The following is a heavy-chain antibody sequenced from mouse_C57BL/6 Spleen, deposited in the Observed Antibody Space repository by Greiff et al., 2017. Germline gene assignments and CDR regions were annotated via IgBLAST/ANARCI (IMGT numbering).Heavy chain of an antibody. D-gene: IGHD1-1*01. J-gene: IGHJ2*01. V-gene: IGHV1-80*01. CDR1: GYAFSSYW. Sequence: QVQLQQSGAELVKPGASVKISCKASGYAFSSYWMNWVQQRPGKGLEWIGQIYPGDGDTNYTGKLKGKATLTSDTSSSTAYIQLSRLTSEDSAVYCVARYVRLSLYCFDYWGQGTTLTVSS. CDR2: IYPGDGDT. CDR3: ARYVRLSLYCFDY.